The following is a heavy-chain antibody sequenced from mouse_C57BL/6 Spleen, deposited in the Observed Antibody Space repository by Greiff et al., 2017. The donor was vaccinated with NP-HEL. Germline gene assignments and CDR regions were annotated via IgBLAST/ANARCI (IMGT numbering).Heavy chain of an antibody. CDR2: IDPETGGT. CDR1: GYTFTDYE. D-gene: IGHD2-1*01. V-gene: IGHV1-15*01. Sequence: VQLQQSGAELVRPGASVTLSCKASGYTFTDYEMHWVKQTPVHGLEWIGAIDPETGGTAYNQKFKGKAILTADKSSSTAYMELRSLTSEDSAVYYCTREGGGNFYFDYWGQGTTLTVSS. CDR3: TREGGGNFYFDY. J-gene: IGHJ2*01.